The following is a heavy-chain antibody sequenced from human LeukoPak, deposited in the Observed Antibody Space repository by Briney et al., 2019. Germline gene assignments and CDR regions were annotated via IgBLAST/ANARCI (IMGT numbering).Heavy chain of an antibody. CDR1: GFTFSSYS. J-gene: IGHJ4*02. V-gene: IGHV3-48*01. Sequence: GGSLRLSCAASGFTFSSYSMNWVRQAPGKGLEWVSYISTSSNTIYYADSVKGRFTISRDNAKNSLYLQMDSLRAEDTAVYYCARALGYCSSTSCYGDFDYWGQGTLVTVSS. CDR2: ISTSSNTI. CDR3: ARALGYCSSTSCYGDFDY. D-gene: IGHD2-2*01.